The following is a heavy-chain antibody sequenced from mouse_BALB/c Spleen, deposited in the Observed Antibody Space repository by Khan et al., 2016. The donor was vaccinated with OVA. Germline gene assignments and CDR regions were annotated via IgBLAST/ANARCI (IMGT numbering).Heavy chain of an antibody. CDR2: INTYTGEP. Sequence: QIQLVQSGPGLKKPGETITISCKASGYTFANFGMNWVKQAPGKGLKWMGWINTYTGEPTYAADFKGRFAFSLETSASTAYLQIKHLKNEDTATDSAASPPYFTYVMVYWGQGTSVTVSS. V-gene: IGHV9-3-1*01. D-gene: IGHD2-10*01. CDR1: GYTFANFG. CDR3: ASPPYFTYVMVY. J-gene: IGHJ4*01.